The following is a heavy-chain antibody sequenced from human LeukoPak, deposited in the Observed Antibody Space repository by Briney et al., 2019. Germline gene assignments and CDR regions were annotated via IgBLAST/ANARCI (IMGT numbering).Heavy chain of an antibody. CDR3: ARDRREYYYGSGSYFDY. V-gene: IGHV4-34*01. D-gene: IGHD3-10*01. J-gene: IGHJ4*02. CDR1: GGSFSDYY. Sequence: SETLSLTCAVYGGSFSDYYWSWIRQPPGKGLEWIGEINHSGSTNYNPSLKSRVTISVDTSKNQFSLKLSSVTAADTAVYYCARDRREYYYGSGSYFDYWGQGTLVTVSS. CDR2: INHSGST.